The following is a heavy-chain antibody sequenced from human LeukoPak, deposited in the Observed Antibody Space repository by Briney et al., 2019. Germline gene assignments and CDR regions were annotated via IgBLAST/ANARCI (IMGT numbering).Heavy chain of an antibody. Sequence: GASVKVSCKASGYTFTSYYMHWVRQAPGQGLEWMEIINPSGGSTSYAQKFQGRVTMTRDTSTSTVYMELSRLRSDDTAVYYCARGRDIVLMVYWNWFDPWGQGTLVTVSS. V-gene: IGHV1-46*01. CDR3: ARGRDIVLMVYWNWFDP. D-gene: IGHD2-8*01. CDR1: GYTFTSYY. J-gene: IGHJ5*02. CDR2: INPSGGST.